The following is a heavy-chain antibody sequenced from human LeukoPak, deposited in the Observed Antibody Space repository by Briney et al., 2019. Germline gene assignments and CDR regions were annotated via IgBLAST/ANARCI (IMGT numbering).Heavy chain of an antibody. CDR1: GFTFSSYA. J-gene: IGHJ6*02. CDR3: AWSFSPFYGMDV. D-gene: IGHD3-10*01. Sequence: HPGGSLRLSCAASGFTFSSYAMHWVRQAPGKGLEWVAVISYDGSNKYYADSVKGRFTISRDNSKNTLYLQMNSLRAEDTAVYYCAWSFSPFYGMDVWGQGTTVTVSS. CDR2: ISYDGSNK. V-gene: IGHV3-30-3*01.